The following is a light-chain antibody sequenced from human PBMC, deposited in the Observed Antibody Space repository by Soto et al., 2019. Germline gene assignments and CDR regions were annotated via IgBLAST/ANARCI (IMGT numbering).Light chain of an antibody. CDR1: SSDVGAYNY. CDR3: SSYTTGRAYV. V-gene: IGLV2-14*01. Sequence: QSALTQPASVSGSPGQSITISCTGTSSDVGAYNYVSWYQQQSGKAPKLMIHEVSNRPSGVSNRFSGSKSGNTASLTISGLQAEDEADYYCSSYTTGRAYVFGIGTKLTVL. CDR2: EVS. J-gene: IGLJ1*01.